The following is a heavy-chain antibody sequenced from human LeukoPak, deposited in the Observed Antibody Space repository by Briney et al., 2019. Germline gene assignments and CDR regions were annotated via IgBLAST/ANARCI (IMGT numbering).Heavy chain of an antibody. D-gene: IGHD2-15*01. CDR2: IYYTGNT. CDR1: GDSITNYF. J-gene: IGHJ4*02. V-gene: IGHV4-59*01. Sequence: SETLSLTCTVSGDSITNYFWSWIRQPPGKGLEWIGYIYYTGNTNYKPSLKSRVTISVDTSTNQFSRRLRSVTAADTAVYYCARGRVAYSAYYFDYWGRGTLVTVSS. CDR3: ARGRVAYSAYYFDY.